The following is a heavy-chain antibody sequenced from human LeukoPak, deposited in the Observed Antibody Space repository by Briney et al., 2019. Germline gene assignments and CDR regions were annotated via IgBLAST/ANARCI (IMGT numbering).Heavy chain of an antibody. V-gene: IGHV3-30*04. CDR2: ISYDGSNK. CDR1: GFTFSGYA. Sequence: GRSLRLSCAASGFTFSGYAMHWVRQAPGKGLEWVAVISYDGSNKYYADSVKGRFTISRDNSKNTLYLQMNSLRGEDTAMYYCARVRHYGSGSYPGYWGQGTLVTVSS. J-gene: IGHJ4*02. CDR3: ARVRHYGSGSYPGY. D-gene: IGHD3-10*01.